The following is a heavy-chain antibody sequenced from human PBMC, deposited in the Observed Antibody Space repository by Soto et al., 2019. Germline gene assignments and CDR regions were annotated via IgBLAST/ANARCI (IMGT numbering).Heavy chain of an antibody. D-gene: IGHD3-10*01. Sequence: PSETLSLTCTVSGGSISSSSYYWGWIRQPPGKGLEWIGSIYYSGSTYYNPSLKSRVTISVDTSKNQFSLKLSSVTAADTAVYYCARQLLWFGELLLFREFDPWGQGTLVTVYS. CDR1: GGSISSSSYY. CDR3: ARQLLWFGELLLFREFDP. J-gene: IGHJ5*02. CDR2: IYYSGST. V-gene: IGHV4-39*01.